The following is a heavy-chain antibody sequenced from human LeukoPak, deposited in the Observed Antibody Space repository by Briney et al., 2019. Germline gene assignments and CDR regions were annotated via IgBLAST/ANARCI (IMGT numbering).Heavy chain of an antibody. CDR2: IYYSGST. J-gene: IGHJ4*02. V-gene: IGHV4-39*07. CDR1: GGSISGYY. Sequence: SETLSLTCTVSGGSISGYYWGWIRQPPGKGLEWIGSIYYSGSTYYNPSLKSRVTISVDTSKNQFSLKLSSVTAADTAVYYCARDPVYFDYWGQGTLVTVSS. CDR3: ARDPVYFDY.